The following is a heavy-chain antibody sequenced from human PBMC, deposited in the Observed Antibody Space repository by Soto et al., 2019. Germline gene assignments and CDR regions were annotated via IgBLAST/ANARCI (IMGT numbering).Heavy chain of an antibody. CDR1: GFTFSSYW. Sequence: GGSLRLSCAASGFTFSSYWMSWVRQAPGKGLEWVANIKQDGSEKYYVDSVKGRFTISRDNAKNSLYLQMNSLRAEDTAVYYCASIAAAGYPYYYYYMDVWGKGTTVTVS. CDR3: ASIAAAGYPYYYYYMDV. CDR2: IKQDGSEK. D-gene: IGHD6-13*01. J-gene: IGHJ6*03. V-gene: IGHV3-7*01.